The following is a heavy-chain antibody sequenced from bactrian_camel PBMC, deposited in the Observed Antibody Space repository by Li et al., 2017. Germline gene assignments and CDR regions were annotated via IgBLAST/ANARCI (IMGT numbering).Heavy chain of an antibody. D-gene: IGHD7*01. CDR1: GYIPTFTC. CDR2: IDTDGTA. CDR3: AADFLQYCNGGRLTY. V-gene: IGHV3S53*01. Sequence: HVQLVESGGGSVQAGGSLRLACHVSGYIPTFTCMAWYRQAPGKEREGVALIDTDGTAIYADSIKGRFTISKDNAKNTLDLQMNSLNPEDTARYYCAADFLQYCNGGRLTYWGQGTQVTV. J-gene: IGHJ4*01.